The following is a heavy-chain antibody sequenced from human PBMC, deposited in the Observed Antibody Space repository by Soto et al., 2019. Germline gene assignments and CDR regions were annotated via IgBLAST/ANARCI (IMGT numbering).Heavy chain of an antibody. D-gene: IGHD3-22*01. CDR2: IIPIFGTA. J-gene: IGHJ4*02. CDR1: GGTFSSYA. CDR3: ARYDSSGYYYTFDY. Sequence: GASVKVSCKASGGTFSSYAISWVRQAPGQGLEWMGGIIPIFGTANYAQKFQGRVTITADKSTSTAYMELSSLRSEDTAVYYCARYDSSGYYYTFDYWGQGTLVTVSS. V-gene: IGHV1-69*06.